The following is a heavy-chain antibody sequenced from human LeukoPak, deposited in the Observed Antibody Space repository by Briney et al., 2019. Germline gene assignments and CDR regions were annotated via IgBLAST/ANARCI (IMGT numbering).Heavy chain of an antibody. D-gene: IGHD6-6*01. CDR3: ARGGSSSIYGMDV. J-gene: IGHJ6*02. V-gene: IGHV4-59*01. CDR2: IYYSGST. Sequence: PSETLSLTCTVSGGSISSSYWSWIRQPPGKGLEWIGYIYYSGSTNYNPSLKSRVTISVDTSKNQFSLKLSSVTAADTAVYYCARGGSSSIYGMDVWGQGTTVTVSS. CDR1: GGSISSSY.